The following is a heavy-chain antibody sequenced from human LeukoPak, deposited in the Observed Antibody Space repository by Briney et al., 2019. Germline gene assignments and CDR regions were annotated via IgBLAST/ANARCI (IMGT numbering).Heavy chain of an antibody. J-gene: IGHJ4*02. V-gene: IGHV3-53*01. CDR2: IYSDGRI. CDR3: ARESGYSYGLAGFFDY. Sequence: GGSLRLSCAASGFTVSSNYMSWVRQAPGKGLEWVSVIYSDGRIHYADSVKGRFTIPRDDSKNTLYLQMNSLRAEDTAVYYCARESGYSYGLAGFFDYWGQGTLVTVSS. D-gene: IGHD5-18*01. CDR1: GFTVSSNY.